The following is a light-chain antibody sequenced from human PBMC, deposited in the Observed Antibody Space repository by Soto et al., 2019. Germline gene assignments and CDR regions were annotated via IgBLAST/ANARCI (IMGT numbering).Light chain of an antibody. J-gene: IGKJ2*01. V-gene: IGKV1-9*01. CDR3: QQLNSYPYT. Sequence: IQLTQSPSSLSASVGDRVTITCRASQGISSYLAWYQQKPGKAPTLLLYAASTLQSGVPSRFSGSGSGTDFTLTISSLQPDDFATYYCQQLNSYPYTFGQGTKLDIK. CDR1: QGISSY. CDR2: AAS.